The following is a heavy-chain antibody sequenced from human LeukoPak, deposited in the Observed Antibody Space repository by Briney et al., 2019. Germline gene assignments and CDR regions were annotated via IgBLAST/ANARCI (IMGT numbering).Heavy chain of an antibody. Sequence: GGSLRLSCAASGFTFSSYEMNWVRQAPGKGLEWVSYISRSGNTIYYADSVKGRFTISRDNAKNSLYLQMNSLRAEDTAVYYCARDLNGYNYFDIWGLGTVVTVSS. CDR2: ISRSGNTI. CDR3: ARDLNGYNYFDI. J-gene: IGHJ3*02. V-gene: IGHV3-48*03. D-gene: IGHD5-24*01. CDR1: GFTFSSYE.